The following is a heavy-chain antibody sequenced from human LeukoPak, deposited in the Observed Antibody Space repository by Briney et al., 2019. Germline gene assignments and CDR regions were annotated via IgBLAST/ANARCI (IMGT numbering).Heavy chain of an antibody. CDR1: GFTFSSYS. D-gene: IGHD3-16*01. Sequence: PGGSLRLSCAASGFTFSSYSMNWVRQAPGEGLEWVSSISSSSSYIYYADSVKGRFTISRDNAKNSLYLQMNSLRAEDTAVYYCARDGGIKAFDIWGQGTMVTVSS. J-gene: IGHJ3*02. V-gene: IGHV3-21*04. CDR2: ISSSSSYI. CDR3: ARDGGIKAFDI.